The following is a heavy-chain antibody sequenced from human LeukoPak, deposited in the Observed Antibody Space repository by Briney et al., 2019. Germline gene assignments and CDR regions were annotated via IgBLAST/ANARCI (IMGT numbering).Heavy chain of an antibody. Sequence: PGRSLRLSCAASGFTFSSYAMHWVRQAPGKGLEWVAVISYDGSNKYYADSVKGRFTISRDNSKNTLYLQMNSLRAEDTAVYYCAREWRIQRSTGYFDCWGQGTLVTVSS. CDR2: ISYDGSNK. J-gene: IGHJ4*02. V-gene: IGHV3-30-3*01. CDR1: GFTFSSYA. D-gene: IGHD5-18*01. CDR3: AREWRIQRSTGYFDC.